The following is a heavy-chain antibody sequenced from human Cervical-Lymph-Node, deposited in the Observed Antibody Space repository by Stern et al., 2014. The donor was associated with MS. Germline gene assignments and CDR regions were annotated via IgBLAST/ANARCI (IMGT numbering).Heavy chain of an antibody. Sequence: QLQLQESGPGLVRPSETLSLACTVSGGSITNSTYYWGWIRQPPGKGLEWIGSVYYRGSSYYSPSLKSRLPIFADPSKDQLSLRLTSVTAADTAVYYCARHYCSGGRCHFTTSQQYNWFDPWGQGILVTVSS. V-gene: IGHV4-39*01. CDR2: VYYRGSS. J-gene: IGHJ5*02. CDR3: ARHYCSGGRCHFTTSQQYNWFDP. D-gene: IGHD2-15*01. CDR1: GGSITNSTYY.